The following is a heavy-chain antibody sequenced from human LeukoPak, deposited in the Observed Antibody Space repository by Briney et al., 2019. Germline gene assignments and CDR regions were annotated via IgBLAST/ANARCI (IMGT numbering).Heavy chain of an antibody. J-gene: IGHJ4*02. D-gene: IGHD1-26*01. CDR3: ARDRGAGGWECGTY. CDR2: INPNIGGT. CDR1: GYTFTDYY. V-gene: IGHV1-2*06. Sequence: ASVKVSCKASGYTFTDYYMHWVRQAPGQGLEWMGRINPNIGGTNFAQKFQGRVTITRDTTINTAYMELSRLTPDDTAVYYCARDRGAGGWECGTYWGQGTLVTVSS.